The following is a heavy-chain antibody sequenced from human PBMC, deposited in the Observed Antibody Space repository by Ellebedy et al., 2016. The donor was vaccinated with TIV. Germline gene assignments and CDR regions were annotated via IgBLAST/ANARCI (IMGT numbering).Heavy chain of an antibody. CDR1: GFMFNSYA. V-gene: IGHV3-23*01. J-gene: IGHJ4*02. CDR3: ATRHGEGIQLWGGFDY. CDR2: ISGSGDKK. D-gene: IGHD5-18*01. Sequence: PGGSLRLSCAATGFMFNSYAMTWVRQAPGTGLEWVSAISGSGDKKYYAESVKGRFTISRDNSKNTVHLKMDTLRVEDTAVYYYATRHGEGIQLWGGFDYWGQGTLVTVSS.